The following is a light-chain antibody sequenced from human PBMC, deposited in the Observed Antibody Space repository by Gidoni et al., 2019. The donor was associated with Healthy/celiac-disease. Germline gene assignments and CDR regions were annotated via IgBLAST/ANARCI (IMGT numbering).Light chain of an antibody. CDR1: QSVSSN. CDR2: GAS. Sequence: IVMTQSPATLSVSPGERATLSCRASQSVSSNLAWYQQKPGQAPRLLIYGASTRATGIPARFSGSGSGTEFTLTISSLKSEDFAVYYCQQYNNWPPRTFGQGTKVEIK. V-gene: IGKV3-15*01. J-gene: IGKJ1*01. CDR3: QQYNNWPPRT.